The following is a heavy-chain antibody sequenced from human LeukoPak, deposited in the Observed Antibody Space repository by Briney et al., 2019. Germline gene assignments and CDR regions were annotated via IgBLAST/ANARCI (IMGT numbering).Heavy chain of an antibody. CDR3: GKYLQTTVGANDY. D-gene: IGHD1-26*01. CDR1: GFTFSSYP. CDR2: ISGSGGAT. V-gene: IGHV3-23*01. Sequence: GGSLRLSCAASGFTFSSYPMNWVRQAPGQGLEWVSVISGSGGATFYGDSVQGRFTISRDNSRDTLYLQMNSLTAEDTAVYYCGKYLQTTVGANDYWGQGTLVTVSS. J-gene: IGHJ4*02.